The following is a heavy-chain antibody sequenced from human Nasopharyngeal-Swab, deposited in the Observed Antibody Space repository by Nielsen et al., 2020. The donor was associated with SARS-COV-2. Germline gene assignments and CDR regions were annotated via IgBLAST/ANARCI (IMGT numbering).Heavy chain of an antibody. D-gene: IGHD6-19*01. J-gene: IGHJ5*02. CDR2: MNPNSGNT. Sequence: ASVKVSCKASGYTFTSYDINWVRQATGQGLEWMGWMNPNSGNTGYAQKFQGRVTMTRNTSISTAYMELSSLRSEDTAVYYCARDGSGIAVAGTRFDPWGQGTLVTVSS. CDR3: ARDGSGIAVAGTRFDP. CDR1: GYTFTSYD. V-gene: IGHV1-8*01.